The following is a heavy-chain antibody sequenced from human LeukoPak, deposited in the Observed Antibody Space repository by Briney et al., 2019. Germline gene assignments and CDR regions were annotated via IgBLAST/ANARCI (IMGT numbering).Heavy chain of an antibody. V-gene: IGHV3-30*03. D-gene: IGHD2-2*01. J-gene: IGHJ4*02. CDR2: ISHDGGDK. CDR3: VTGIYQSYFDY. CDR1: RFTFSSYG. Sequence: GRSLRLSCAASRFTFSSYGMDWVRQAPGKGLEWVAVISHDGGDKYYADSVKGRFTISRDNSRNTLYLQMNSLRAEDTAVYFCVTGIYQSYFDYWGQGTLVTVSS.